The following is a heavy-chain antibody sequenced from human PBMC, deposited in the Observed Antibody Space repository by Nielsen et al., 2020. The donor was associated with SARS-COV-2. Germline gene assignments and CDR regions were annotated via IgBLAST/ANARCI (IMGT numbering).Heavy chain of an antibody. CDR1: GFTFSSYA. D-gene: IGHD3-16*01. CDR3: AKLLGGSYDYYYGMDV. Sequence: GESLKISCAASGFTFSSYAMSWVRQAPGKGLEWVSAISGSGGSTYYADSVKGRFTISRDNSKNTLYLQMNSLRAEDTAVYYCAKLLGGSYDYYYGMDVWGQGTTVTVSS. CDR2: ISGSGGST. J-gene: IGHJ6*02. V-gene: IGHV3-23*01.